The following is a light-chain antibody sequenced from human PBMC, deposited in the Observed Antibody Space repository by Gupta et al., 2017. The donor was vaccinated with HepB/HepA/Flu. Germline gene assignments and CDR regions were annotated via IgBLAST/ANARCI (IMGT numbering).Light chain of an antibody. Sequence: EVVLTQSPRTLSLSPGERATLSCRASQSVRHTDLTWFQQKPGQAPRLLIYGASSRTTGIPDRFSGSGSGTKFTLTISRLEPEDFAVYYCQQAGYSPYTFGQGTKLEIK. CDR1: QSVRHTD. CDR2: GAS. V-gene: IGKV3-20*01. CDR3: QQAGYSPYT. J-gene: IGKJ2*01.